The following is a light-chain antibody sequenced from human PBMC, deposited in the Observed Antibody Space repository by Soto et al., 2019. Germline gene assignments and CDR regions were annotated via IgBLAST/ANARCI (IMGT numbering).Light chain of an antibody. CDR3: QQSYSTPYT. J-gene: IGKJ2*01. CDR1: QTISNY. Sequence: DIEMTQSPSSLSASVGDRVTLTCRASQTISNYLNWYQQKPGKAPKLLIYAASSLQSGVPSRFSGSGSGTDFTLIISSLQPEDFATYYCQQSYSTPYTFGQGTKLEIK. CDR2: AAS. V-gene: IGKV1-39*01.